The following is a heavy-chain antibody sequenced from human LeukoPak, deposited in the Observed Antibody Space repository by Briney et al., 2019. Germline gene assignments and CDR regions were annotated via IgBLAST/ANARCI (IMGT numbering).Heavy chain of an antibody. J-gene: IGHJ4*02. V-gene: IGHV3-9*01. D-gene: IGHD4-17*01. CDR3: ATSSGYGDYDY. Sequence: GGSLRLSCAASGFTFDDYAMHWVRQAPGKGLEWVSGISWNSGSIGYADSVKGRFTISRDNAKNSLYLQMNSLRAEDTALYYCATSSGYGDYDYWGQGTLVIVSS. CDR1: GFTFDDYA. CDR2: ISWNSGSI.